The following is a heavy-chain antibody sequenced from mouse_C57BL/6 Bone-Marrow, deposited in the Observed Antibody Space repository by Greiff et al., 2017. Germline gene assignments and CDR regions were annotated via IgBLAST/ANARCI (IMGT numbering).Heavy chain of an antibody. CDR3: TREGVTIVFDY. CDR1: GYTFTDYE. J-gene: IGHJ2*01. D-gene: IGHD2-12*01. CDR2: IDPETGGT. Sequence: VQLQQSGAELVRPGASVTLSCKASGYTFTDYEMHWVKQTPVHGLEWIGAIDPETGGTAYNQKFKGKAILTADKSSSTAYMELGSLTSEDSAVYYCTREGVTIVFDYWGQGTTLTVSS. V-gene: IGHV1-15*01.